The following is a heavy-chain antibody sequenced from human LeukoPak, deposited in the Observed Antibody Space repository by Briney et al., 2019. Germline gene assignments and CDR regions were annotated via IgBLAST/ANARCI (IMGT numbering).Heavy chain of an antibody. CDR2: IYYSGST. Sequence: PSETLSLTCTVSGGSISSYYWSWIRQPPGKGLEWIGYIYYSGSTNYNPSLKTRVTISVDKSKNQFSLKLSSVTAADTAVYYCARASHDYGDYSHFDYWGQGTLVTASS. J-gene: IGHJ4*02. V-gene: IGHV4-59*12. CDR1: GGSISSYY. CDR3: ARASHDYGDYSHFDY. D-gene: IGHD4-17*01.